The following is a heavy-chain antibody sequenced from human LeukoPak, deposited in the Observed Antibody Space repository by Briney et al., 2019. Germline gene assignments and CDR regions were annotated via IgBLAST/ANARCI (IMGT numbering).Heavy chain of an antibody. V-gene: IGHV4-39*01. J-gene: IGHJ4*02. CDR2: IYYSGST. Sequence: SETLSLTCTVSGGSISTNNYYWGWVRQSPGKGLEWIGSIYYSGSTYDNPSIRSRVTISVDTSKNQFSLKVTSVTAADTAVYYCARLNYGDGDYWGQGTLVTVSS. CDR1: GGSISTNNYY. CDR3: ARLNYGDGDY. D-gene: IGHD4-17*01.